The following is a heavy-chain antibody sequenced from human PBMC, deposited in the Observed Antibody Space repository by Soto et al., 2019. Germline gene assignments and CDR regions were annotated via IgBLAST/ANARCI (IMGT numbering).Heavy chain of an antibody. V-gene: IGHV1-18*01. J-gene: IGHJ4*02. CDR2: ISAHNGNT. CDR1: GYAFTTYG. D-gene: IGHD1-1*01. Sequence: QVHLVQSGAEVKKPGASVKVSCKGSGYAFTTYGITWVRQAPGQGLEWMGWISAHNGNTNYAQKLQGRVTVTRDTSPSTAYMELRSLRSDDTAVYYCARGRYGDYWRQGALVTVSS. CDR3: ARGRYGDY.